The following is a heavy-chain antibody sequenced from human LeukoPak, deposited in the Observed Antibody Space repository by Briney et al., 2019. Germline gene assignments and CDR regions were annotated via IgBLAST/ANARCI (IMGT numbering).Heavy chain of an antibody. CDR1: GGSINSSSYY. CDR3: ARDFRLWFGAFDY. D-gene: IGHD3-10*01. J-gene: IGHJ4*02. Sequence: SETLCLTCTVSGGSINSSSYYWGWIRQPPVKGVEWIGSIYYSGSTYYNPSLKSRVTISVDTSKNHFSLKLSSETAADTAVYYCARDFRLWFGAFDYWGQGTLVTVSS. CDR2: IYYSGST. V-gene: IGHV4-39*07.